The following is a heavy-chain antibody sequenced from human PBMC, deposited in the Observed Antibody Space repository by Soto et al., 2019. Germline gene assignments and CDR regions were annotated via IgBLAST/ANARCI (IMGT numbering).Heavy chain of an antibody. CDR3: AKDQMRTGGRFDY. Sequence: GGSLRLSCAASGFTFSSYAMSWVRQAPGKGLEWVSAISGSGGSTYYADSVKGRFTISRDNSKNTLYLQMNSLRAEDTSVYYCAKDQMRTGGRFDYWGQGTLVTVSS. CDR1: GFTFSSYA. J-gene: IGHJ4*02. CDR2: ISGSGGST. V-gene: IGHV3-23*01. D-gene: IGHD7-27*01.